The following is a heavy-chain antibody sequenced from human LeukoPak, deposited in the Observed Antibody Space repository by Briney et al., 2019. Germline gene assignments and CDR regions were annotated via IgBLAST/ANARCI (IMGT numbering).Heavy chain of an antibody. J-gene: IGHJ5*02. Sequence: GESLQISCKGSGYSFTSYWIGWVRQMPGKGLEWMGIIYPGDSDTRYSPSFQGQVTISADKSISTAYLQWSSLKASDTAMYYCARLRFYYDFWSGDNWFDPWGQGTLVTVSS. CDR1: GYSFTSYW. V-gene: IGHV5-51*01. D-gene: IGHD3-3*01. CDR2: IYPGDSDT. CDR3: ARLRFYYDFWSGDNWFDP.